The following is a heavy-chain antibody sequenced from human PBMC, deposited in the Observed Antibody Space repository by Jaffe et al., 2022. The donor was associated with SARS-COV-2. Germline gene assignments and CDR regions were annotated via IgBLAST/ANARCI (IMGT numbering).Heavy chain of an antibody. J-gene: IGHJ2*01. V-gene: IGHV4-59*01. CDR2: IYYSGST. Sequence: QVQLQESGPGLVKPSETLSLTCTVSGGSISSYYWSWIRQPPGKGLEWIGYIYYSGSTNYNPSLKSRVTISVDTSKNQFSLKLSSVTAADTAVYYCARSDDYGDQEPQDWYFDLWGRGTLVTVSS. CDR1: GGSISSYY. D-gene: IGHD4-17*01. CDR3: ARSDDYGDQEPQDWYFDL.